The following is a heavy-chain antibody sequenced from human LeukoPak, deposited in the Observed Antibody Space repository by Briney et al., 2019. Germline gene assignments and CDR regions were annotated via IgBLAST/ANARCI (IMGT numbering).Heavy chain of an antibody. Sequence: KPSETLSLTCAVYGGSFSGYYWSWIRQPPGKGLEWIGEINHSGSTNYNPSLKSRVTISVDTSKRQFSLKLSSVTAADTAVYYCARDKAAAGIDYWGQGTLVTVSS. CDR3: ARDKAAAGIDY. CDR1: GGSFSGYY. J-gene: IGHJ4*02. CDR2: INHSGST. V-gene: IGHV4-34*01. D-gene: IGHD6-13*01.